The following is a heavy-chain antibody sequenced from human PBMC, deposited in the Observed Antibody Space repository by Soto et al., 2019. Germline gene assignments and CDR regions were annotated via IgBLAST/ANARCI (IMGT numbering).Heavy chain of an antibody. Sequence: EVQLVESGGGLIQPGGSLKLSCAASGFTVGNNYMSWVRQAPGKGLEWVSLIYSTGTTTYADSVKGRFTVSRDNAKNTLYLQTNSLSAEDTAVYYCAKDGRGSGSHYNSFGYWGQGTLVTVSS. CDR2: IYSTGTT. J-gene: IGHJ4*02. CDR3: AKDGRGSGSHYNSFGY. CDR1: GFTVGNNY. D-gene: IGHD3-10*01. V-gene: IGHV3-53*01.